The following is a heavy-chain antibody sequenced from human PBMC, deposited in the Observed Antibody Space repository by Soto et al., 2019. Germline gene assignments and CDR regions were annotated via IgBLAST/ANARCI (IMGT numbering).Heavy chain of an antibody. Sequence: SETLSLTCAVYGGNFSGYYWSWIRQPPGKGLEWIGEINHSGSTNYNPSLKSRVTISVDTSKNQFSLKLSSVTAADTAVYYCAREVVQDLYYYYYYMDVWGKGTTVTVSS. V-gene: IGHV4-34*01. J-gene: IGHJ6*03. CDR2: INHSGST. CDR3: AREVVQDLYYYYYYMDV. D-gene: IGHD2-2*01. CDR1: GGNFSGYY.